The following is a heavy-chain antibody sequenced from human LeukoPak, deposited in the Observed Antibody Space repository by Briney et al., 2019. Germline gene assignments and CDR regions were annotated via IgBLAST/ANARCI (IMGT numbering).Heavy chain of an antibody. Sequence: GASVKVSCKAAGYTVTSYGISWVRQAPGQGLEWMGRINPNSGGTNYAQKFQGRVTMTRDTSISTAYMELSRLRSHDRAVYYCARDFVMITGTDRYFDYWGQGTLVTVSS. V-gene: IGHV1-2*06. CDR1: GYTVTSYG. CDR2: INPNSGGT. CDR3: ARDFVMITGTDRYFDY. D-gene: IGHD1-7*01. J-gene: IGHJ4*02.